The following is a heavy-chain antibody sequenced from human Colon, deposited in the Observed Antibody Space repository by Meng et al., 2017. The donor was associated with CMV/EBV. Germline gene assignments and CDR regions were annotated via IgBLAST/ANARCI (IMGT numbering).Heavy chain of an antibody. CDR1: GFSLSNSG. J-gene: IGHJ3*01. CDR2: MAYDEVNI. V-gene: IGHV3-33*02. Sequence: GESLKISCAASGFSLSNSGMHWVRQAPGKGLEWVAFMAYDEVNINYSDSAQGRFTISRDISKNTLFLQMDSLRLEDTSLYYCARARSSYSTNDGFDVWGQGTLVTVSS. D-gene: IGHD2-8*01. CDR3: ARARSSYSTNDGFDV.